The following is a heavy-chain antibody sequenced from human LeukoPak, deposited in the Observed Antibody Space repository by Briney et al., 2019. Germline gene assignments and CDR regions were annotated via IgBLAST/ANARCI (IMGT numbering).Heavy chain of an antibody. CDR3: ARGDGGTDYYYYYGMDV. D-gene: IGHD4-23*01. J-gene: IGHJ6*02. CDR1: GGSFSGYY. V-gene: IGHV4-34*01. Sequence: SETLSLTCAVYGGSFSGYYWSWIRQPPGKGLEWIGEINHSGSTNYNPSLKSRVTISVDTSKNQFSLKLSSVTAADTAVYYCARGDGGTDYYYYYGMDVWGQGTTVTVSS. CDR2: INHSGST.